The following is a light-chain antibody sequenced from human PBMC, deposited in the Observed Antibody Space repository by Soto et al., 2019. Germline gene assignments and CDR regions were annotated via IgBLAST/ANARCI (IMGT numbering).Light chain of an antibody. CDR3: QEFASN. CDR1: HSMSNSN. V-gene: IGKV3-20*01. CDR2: GAS. Sequence: IALTQSPGTLSLSPGDRATLSCRASHSMSNSNLAWYQHKPGQAPRLLIYGASNRATGIPDRFSGSGSGTDFILTINRLEPEDFAVYYCQEFASNFGGGTKVDIK. J-gene: IGKJ4*01.